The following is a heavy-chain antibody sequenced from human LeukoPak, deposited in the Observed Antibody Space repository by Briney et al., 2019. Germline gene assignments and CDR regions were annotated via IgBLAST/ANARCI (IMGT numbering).Heavy chain of an antibody. J-gene: IGHJ4*02. D-gene: IGHD3-10*01. CDR3: ARLGPSGRPIDY. V-gene: IGHV7-4-1*02. Sequence: ASLKVSCKASGYTFTSHVINWVRQTPGQGLEWMGWINTNTGNQTNAHGFTGGYVFYLHTHVSTPYLQISGLQDEDTPGYFCARLGPSGRPIDYWGQGTLVTVSS. CDR1: GYTFTSHV. CDR2: INTNTGNQ.